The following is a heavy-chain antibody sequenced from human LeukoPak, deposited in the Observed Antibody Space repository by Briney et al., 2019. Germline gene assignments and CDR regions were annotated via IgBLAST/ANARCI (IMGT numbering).Heavy chain of an antibody. V-gene: IGHV3-9*01. Sequence: GGSLRLSCAASGFTFDDYAMHWVRQAPGKGLEWVSGISWNSGSIGYADSVKGRFTISRDNAKNSLYLQMNSLRAEDTALYYGATSSSWYGDFDYWGQGTLVTVSS. CDR2: ISWNSGSI. D-gene: IGHD6-13*01. J-gene: IGHJ4*02. CDR1: GFTFDDYA. CDR3: ATSSSWYGDFDY.